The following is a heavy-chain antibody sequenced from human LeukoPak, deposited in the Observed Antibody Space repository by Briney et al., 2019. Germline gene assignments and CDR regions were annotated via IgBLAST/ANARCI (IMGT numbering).Heavy chain of an antibody. V-gene: IGHV1-18*01. CDR3: AGDPGGWSPIYYGMDV. Sequence: GASVKVSCKASGYTFTSYGISWVRQAPGQGLEWMGWISAYNGNTNYAQKLQGRVTMTTDTSTSTAYMELRSLRSDDTAVYYCAGDPGGWSPIYYGMDVWGQGTTVTVSS. CDR1: GYTFTSYG. CDR2: ISAYNGNT. D-gene: IGHD6-19*01. J-gene: IGHJ6*02.